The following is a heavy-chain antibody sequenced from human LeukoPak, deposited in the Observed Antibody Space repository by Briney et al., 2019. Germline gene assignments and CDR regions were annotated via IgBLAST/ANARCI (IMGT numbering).Heavy chain of an antibody. Sequence: GGSLGLSCAASGFTVSGNYMSWVRQAPGKGLEWVSAIYSGGKTYYADSVKDRFTISRDNSKNTLYLQMNSLRAEDTAVYYCAKDKGRSSVRGMDVWGQGTTVTVSS. D-gene: IGHD6-13*01. J-gene: IGHJ6*02. CDR3: AKDKGRSSVRGMDV. CDR2: IYSGGKT. V-gene: IGHV3-66*01. CDR1: GFTVSGNY.